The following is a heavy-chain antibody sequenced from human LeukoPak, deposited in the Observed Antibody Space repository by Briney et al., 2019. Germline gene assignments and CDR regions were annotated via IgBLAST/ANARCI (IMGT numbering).Heavy chain of an antibody. Sequence: GGSLRLSCVFSGFTFSNYWMSWVRQAPGKGLEWVANIKQDESEKHYVDSVKGRFTISRDNAKNSLYLQMNSLRAEDTAVYYCARGSARTAEDYFDYWGQGNLVTVSS. J-gene: IGHJ4*02. CDR1: GFTFSNYW. CDR2: IKQDESEK. V-gene: IGHV3-7*03. D-gene: IGHD6-13*01. CDR3: ARGSARTAEDYFDY.